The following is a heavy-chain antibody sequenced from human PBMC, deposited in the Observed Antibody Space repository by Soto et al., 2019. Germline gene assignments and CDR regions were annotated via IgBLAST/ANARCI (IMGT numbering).Heavy chain of an antibody. CDR3: ATRDSGRFY. D-gene: IGHD5-12*01. Sequence: QVQLQESGPGLVKPSGTLSLTCAVSGVSISSHDWWTWVRQPPGKGLEWIGESHESGNTNYNSSLESRVPLSLDKSKNQFSLKLTSVPVADPAVYYCATRDSGRFYWGQGTLVTVSS. CDR1: GVSISSHDW. V-gene: IGHV4-4*02. J-gene: IGHJ4*02. CDR2: SHESGNT.